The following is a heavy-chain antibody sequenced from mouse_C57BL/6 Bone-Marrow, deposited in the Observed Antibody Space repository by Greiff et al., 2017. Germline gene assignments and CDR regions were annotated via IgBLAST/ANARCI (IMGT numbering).Heavy chain of an antibody. V-gene: IGHV1-55*01. J-gene: IGHJ1*03. CDR1: GYTFTSYW. Sequence: QVQLQQPGAELVKPGASVKMSCKASGYTFTSYWITWVKQRPGQGLEWIGDIYPGSGSTNYNEKFQSKAILTVDTSSSTAYMQLSSLTSEDSAVYYCARPYYSNYWYFDVWGKGTTVTVSS. CDR3: ARPYYSNYWYFDV. D-gene: IGHD2-5*01. CDR2: IYPGSGST.